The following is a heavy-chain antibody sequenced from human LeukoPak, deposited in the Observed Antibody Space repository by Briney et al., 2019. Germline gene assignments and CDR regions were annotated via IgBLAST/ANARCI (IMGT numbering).Heavy chain of an antibody. V-gene: IGHV3-7*01. J-gene: IGHJ4*02. CDR3: ARDPCDC. Sequence: PGGSLRLSSVASGFTFSSYWMSWVRQAPGKGLEWVAYIKQDGSEKYYVDSVKGRFTISRDNAKNSLYLQMSSLRAEDTAVYYCARDPCDCWGQGTLVTVSS. CDR1: GFTFSSYW. CDR2: IKQDGSEK.